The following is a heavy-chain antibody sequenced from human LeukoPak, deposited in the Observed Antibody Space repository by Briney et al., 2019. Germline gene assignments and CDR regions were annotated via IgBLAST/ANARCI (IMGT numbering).Heavy chain of an antibody. J-gene: IGHJ4*02. V-gene: IGHV3-48*03. CDR1: GFSFSTFE. D-gene: IGHD4-17*01. Sequence: GGSLRLSCAASGFSFSTFEMNWVRQAPGKGLEWVSYITNSGRTIYYADSVKGRFTISRDNAKNSLYLQMNSLRGDDTALYYCARGGAYGKMDYWGQGTLVTVSS. CDR2: ITNSGRTI. CDR3: ARGGAYGKMDY.